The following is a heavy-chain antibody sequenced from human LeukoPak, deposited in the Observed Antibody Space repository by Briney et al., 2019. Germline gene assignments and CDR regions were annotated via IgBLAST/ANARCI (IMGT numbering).Heavy chain of an antibody. CDR3: ARTVEMATIDY. J-gene: IGHJ4*02. D-gene: IGHD5-24*01. Sequence: KASETLSLTCTVSGGSIRSSSYYWGWIRQPPGKGLEWIGSIYYSGSTYYNPSLKSRVTISVDTSKNQFSLKLSSVTAADTAVYYCARTVEMATIDYWGQGTLVTVSS. CDR1: GGSIRSSSYY. CDR2: IYYSGST. V-gene: IGHV4-39*01.